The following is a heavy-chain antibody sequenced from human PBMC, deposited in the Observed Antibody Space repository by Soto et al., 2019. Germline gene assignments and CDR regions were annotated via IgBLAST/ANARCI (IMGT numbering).Heavy chain of an antibody. CDR2: INDNGGT. J-gene: IGHJ6*02. CDR1: GGPIRGYY. CDR3: ARGRYSYETIYYKFYYSALDV. D-gene: IGHD3-10*01. V-gene: IGHV4-34*01. Sequence: KSSETLSLTCGVYGGPIRGYYWSWIRQSPGKGLEWIGDINDNGGTNYNPSLKSRVTTSLDTSKKQVSLMVSSVTAADTAVYYCARGRYSYETIYYKFYYSALDVWGQGTTVTVSS.